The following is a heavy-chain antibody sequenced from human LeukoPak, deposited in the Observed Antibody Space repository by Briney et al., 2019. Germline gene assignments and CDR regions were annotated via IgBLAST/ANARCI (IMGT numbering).Heavy chain of an antibody. CDR3: ARSPLGIVVVVNWFDP. CDR1: GGSISSSSYY. CDR2: IYYSGST. J-gene: IGHJ5*02. Sequence: PSETLSLTCTVSGGSISSSSYYWGWIRQPPGKGLEWIGSIYYSGSTYYNPSLKSRVTISVDTSKNQFSLKLSSVTAADTAVYYCARSPLGIVVVVNWFDPWGQGTLVTVSS. V-gene: IGHV4-39*07. D-gene: IGHD3-22*01.